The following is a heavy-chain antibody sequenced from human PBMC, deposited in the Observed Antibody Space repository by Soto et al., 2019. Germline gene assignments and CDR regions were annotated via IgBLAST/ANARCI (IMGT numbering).Heavy chain of an antibody. CDR2: ISGSVGST. D-gene: IGHD6-13*01. V-gene: IGHV3-23*01. J-gene: IGHJ4*02. CDR3: ARRSSSWYFDY. CDR1: GFTFSSYA. Sequence: EVPLLESGGGLVQPGGSLRLSCAASGFTFSSYAMNWVRQAPGKGLEWVSVISGSVGSTYYADSVKGRFTISRDNSKNTLNLQMNSLRAEDTAVYYCARRSSSWYFDYWGQGTLVTVSS.